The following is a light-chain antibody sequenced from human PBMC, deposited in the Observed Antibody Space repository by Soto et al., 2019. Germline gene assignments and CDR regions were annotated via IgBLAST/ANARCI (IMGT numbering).Light chain of an antibody. J-gene: IGKJ1*01. CDR1: QSISSW. CDR3: QQYNSPWT. CDR2: DAS. V-gene: IGKV1-5*01. Sequence: DIQMTQSPSTLSASVGDRVTITCRASQSISSWLAWYQQKPGKAPKLLIYDASSLESGVPSRFSGSGSGTEFTLTISSLQPDDFATYYRQQYNSPWTFGQGTKVDIK.